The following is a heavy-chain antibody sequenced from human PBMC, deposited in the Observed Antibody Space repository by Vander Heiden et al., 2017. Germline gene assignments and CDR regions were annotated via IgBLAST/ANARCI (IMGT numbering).Heavy chain of an antibody. V-gene: IGHV3-73*01. CDR3: TRPSSYGPTAGY. CDR2: IRSKANSYAT. J-gene: IGHJ4*02. CDR1: AFTFSAPA. D-gene: IGHD4-17*01. Sequence: EVQLLDSGAGLAPPGGSLTLAFPASAFTFSAPALPRVPQASGKGREWVGRIRSKANSYATAYAASVKGRFTISRDDSKNTAYLQMNSLKTEDTAVYYCTRPSSYGPTAGYWGQGTLVTVSS.